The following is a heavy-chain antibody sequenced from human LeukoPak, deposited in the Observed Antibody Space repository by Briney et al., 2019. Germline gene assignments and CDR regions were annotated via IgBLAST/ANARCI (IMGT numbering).Heavy chain of an antibody. V-gene: IGHV4-34*12. CDR3: ARHRQQLVGNFYYYYMDV. CDR2: VFHFGST. Sequence: PSQTLSLTCGVSGDSLSGHYWNWIRQPPGKGLEWLGEVFHFGSTHYNPSLRGRVTISLDTSQNNFSLRLTSVTPADTAVYYCARHRQQLVGNFYYYYMDVWGSGTTVTVSS. CDR1: GDSLSGHY. D-gene: IGHD3-3*01. J-gene: IGHJ6*03.